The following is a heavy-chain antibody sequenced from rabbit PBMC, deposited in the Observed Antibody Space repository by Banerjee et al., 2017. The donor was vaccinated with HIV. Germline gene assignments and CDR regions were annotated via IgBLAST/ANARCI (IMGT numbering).Heavy chain of an antibody. CDR3: ARDLAGVICWNFDL. CDR2: IYGDSSGNT. Sequence: QSLEESGGGLVKPEGSLPLTCKDSGFDLSIYYMCWCRQAPGKGLEWIACIYGDSSGNTAYASWAKGRFTVSKTSSTTVTLQMTSLTAADTATYFCARDLAGVICWNFDLWGPGTLVTVS. D-gene: IGHD4-1*01. J-gene: IGHJ4*01. CDR1: GFDLSIYY. V-gene: IGHV1S40*01.